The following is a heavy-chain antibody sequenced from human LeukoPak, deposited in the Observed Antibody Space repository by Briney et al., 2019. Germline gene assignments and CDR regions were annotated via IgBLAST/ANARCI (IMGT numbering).Heavy chain of an antibody. Sequence: KPGGSLRLSCAASGFTFSSYSMNWVRQAPGKGLEWVSSISSSSSYIYYADSVKGRFTISGDNAKNSLYLQMNSLRAEDTAVYYCAKTGYSSSWYAYWGQGTLVTVFS. CDR2: ISSSSSYI. D-gene: IGHD6-13*01. CDR3: AKTGYSSSWYAY. CDR1: GFTFSSYS. J-gene: IGHJ4*02. V-gene: IGHV3-21*01.